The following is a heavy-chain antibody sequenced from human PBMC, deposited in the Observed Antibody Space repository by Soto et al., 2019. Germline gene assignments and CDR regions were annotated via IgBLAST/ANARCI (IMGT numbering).Heavy chain of an antibody. CDR1: GFTFSSYA. D-gene: IGHD3-3*01. V-gene: IGHV3-23*01. CDR2: ISNSGGST. J-gene: IGHJ4*02. Sequence: PGGSLRLSCAASGFTFSSYAMTWVRQAPGKGPEWVSTISNSGGSTYYADSVKGRFTISRDNSKNTLYLQMNSLRAEDTAVYYCAKGGGTWPFDYWGQGTLVTVSS. CDR3: AKGGGTWPFDY.